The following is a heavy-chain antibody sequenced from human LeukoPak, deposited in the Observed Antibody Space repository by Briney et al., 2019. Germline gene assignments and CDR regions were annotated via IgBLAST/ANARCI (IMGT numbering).Heavy chain of an antibody. D-gene: IGHD3-10*01. CDR2: FDPEDGET. J-gene: IGHJ4*02. CDR3: ARRSPYYGSGSYSSDY. V-gene: IGHV1-24*01. Sequence: ASVKVSCKVSGYTLTELSMHWVRQAPGKGLEWMGGFDPEDGETIYAQKFQGRVTMTEDTSTDTAYMELRSLRSDDTAVYYCARRSPYYGSGSYSSDYWGQGTLVTVSS. CDR1: GYTLTELS.